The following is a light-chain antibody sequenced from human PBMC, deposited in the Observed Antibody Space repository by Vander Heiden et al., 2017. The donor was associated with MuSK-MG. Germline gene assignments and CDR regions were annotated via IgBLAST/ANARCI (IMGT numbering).Light chain of an antibody. V-gene: IGKV1-39*01. Sequence: DIQMTQSPSSLSASVGDRVTITCRASQSISFYLNWYQQKPGKAPKPLIFVASDLRSRVPSRFRGSASGTDFTLTMMSLQPEDFATYFCQVCDSTAYTFGQGTKMEIK. CDR2: VAS. CDR1: QSISFY. CDR3: QVCDSTAYT. J-gene: IGKJ2*01.